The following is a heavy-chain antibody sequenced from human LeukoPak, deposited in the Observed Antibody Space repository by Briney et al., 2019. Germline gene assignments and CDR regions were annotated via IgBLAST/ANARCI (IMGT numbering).Heavy chain of an antibody. CDR3: ARGEYGVNSGFWGLFDH. CDR2: IFSSGST. V-gene: IGHV4-59*01. Sequence: PSETLFLTCTVSGGSISTYYWSWIRQPPGKGLEWIGYIFSSGSTNYNPSLKSRVTISVDTSKNQFSLKLTSVTAADTAVYYCARGEYGVNSGFWGLFDHWGQGSLVTVSS. J-gene: IGHJ4*02. CDR1: GGSISTYY. D-gene: IGHD4-23*01.